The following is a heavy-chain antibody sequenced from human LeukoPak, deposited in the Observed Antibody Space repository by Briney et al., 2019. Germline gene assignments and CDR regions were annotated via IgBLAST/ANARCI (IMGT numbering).Heavy chain of an antibody. D-gene: IGHD5-18*01. CDR2: ISSGSSTI. CDR3: ARGRDTAMALGY. Sequence: GGSLRLSCAASGFTFSSYSMKWVRQAPGKGLEWVSYISSGSSTIYYADSVKGRFTISRDNAKNSLYLQMNSLRVEDTAVYYCARGRDTAMALGYWGQGTLVTVSS. CDR1: GFTFSSYS. V-gene: IGHV3-48*01. J-gene: IGHJ4*02.